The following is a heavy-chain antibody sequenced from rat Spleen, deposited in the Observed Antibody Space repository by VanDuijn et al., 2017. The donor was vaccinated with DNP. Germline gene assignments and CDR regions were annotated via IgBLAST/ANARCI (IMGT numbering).Heavy chain of an antibody. CDR3: ATGPITTFAY. Sequence: EVQLVESGGGLVQPGRSLKLSCAASDFTFSHFGMHWIRQAPTKGLEWVASISPSGDTTFYRDSVKGRFTISRDNTKSTLYLQMDSLRSEDTATYCCATGPITTFAYWGQGTLVTVSS. V-gene: IGHV5-19*01. CDR2: ISPSGDTT. D-gene: IGHD1-10*01. CDR1: DFTFSHFG. J-gene: IGHJ3*01.